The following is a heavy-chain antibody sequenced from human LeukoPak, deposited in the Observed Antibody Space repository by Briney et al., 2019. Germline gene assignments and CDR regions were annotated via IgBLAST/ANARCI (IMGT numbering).Heavy chain of an antibody. CDR3: ARGIDEWLYLNY. J-gene: IGHJ4*02. V-gene: IGHV3-48*03. CDR2: ISNSGGTI. D-gene: IGHD3-3*01. Sequence: GGSLRLSCAGSGFTFSSYEMNWVRQAPGKGLEWVSYISNSGGTIYYADSVKGRFTISRDNAKDSLYLQMNSLRAEDTAVYYCARGIDEWLYLNYWGQGALVTVSS. CDR1: GFTFSSYE.